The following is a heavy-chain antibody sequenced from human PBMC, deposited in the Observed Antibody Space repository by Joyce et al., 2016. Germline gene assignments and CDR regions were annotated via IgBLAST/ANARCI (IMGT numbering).Heavy chain of an antibody. CDR1: GFTFSGYG. CDR2: ISYDGANK. V-gene: IGHV3-30*18. CDR3: AKDYRRSLWLGDLSYYYFMDV. D-gene: IGHD3-10*01. Sequence: QVQLVESGGGVVQPGRSLRLSCAGSGFTFSGYGIHWVRQAPGKGLEGGAVISYDGANKYYADSGKGRFTVSRDNSKNTVYLQMNSLRAEDTAVYYCAKDYRRSLWLGDLSYYYFMDVWGKGTTVTVSS. J-gene: IGHJ6*03.